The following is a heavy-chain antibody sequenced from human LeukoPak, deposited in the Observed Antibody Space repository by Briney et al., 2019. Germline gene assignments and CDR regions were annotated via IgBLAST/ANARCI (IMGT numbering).Heavy chain of an antibody. J-gene: IGHJ5*02. CDR1: GFTFSSYA. CDR3: ARVWVNSSSTNWFDP. D-gene: IGHD6-13*01. CDR2: ISYDGSNK. V-gene: IGHV3-30*04. Sequence: GRSLGLSCAASGFTFSSYAMHWVRQAPGKGLEWVAVISYDGSNKYYADSVKGRFTISRDNSKNTLYLQMNSLRAEDTAVYYCARVWVNSSSTNWFDPWGQGTLVTVSS.